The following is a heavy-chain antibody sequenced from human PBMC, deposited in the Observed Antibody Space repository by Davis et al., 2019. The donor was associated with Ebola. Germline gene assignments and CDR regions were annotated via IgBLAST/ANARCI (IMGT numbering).Heavy chain of an antibody. Sequence: GESLKISCAASGFTFSSYEMNWVRQAPGKGLEWVSYISSNSGTMYYADSVKGRFTISRDNAKNTVNLQMTRLTAEDTAVYYCARDTGRNWNSHVFDYWGQGSPVTVSS. D-gene: IGHD1-7*01. V-gene: IGHV3-48*03. CDR1: GFTFSSYE. CDR3: ARDTGRNWNSHVFDY. J-gene: IGHJ4*02. CDR2: ISSNSGTM.